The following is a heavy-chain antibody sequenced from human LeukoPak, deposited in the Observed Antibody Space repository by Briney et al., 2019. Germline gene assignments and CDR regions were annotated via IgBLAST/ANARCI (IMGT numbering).Heavy chain of an antibody. CDR3: ARQSPKWNPYDY. D-gene: IGHD1-20*01. V-gene: IGHV1-2*02. J-gene: IGHJ4*02. CDR1: GFTFTGYY. CDR2: INPNSGGT. Sequence: ASVKVSCKASGFTFTGYYMHWARQAPGQGLEWMGWINPNSGGTNYAQKFQGRVTMTRDTSISTAYMELSRLRSDDTAVYYCARQSPKWNPYDYWGQGTLVTVSS.